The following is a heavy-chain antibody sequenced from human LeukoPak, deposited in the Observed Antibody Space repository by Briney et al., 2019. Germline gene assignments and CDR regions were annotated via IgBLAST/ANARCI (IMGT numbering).Heavy chain of an antibody. CDR1: GFTFSSYG. J-gene: IGHJ4*02. CDR3: AKDPCSSTSCYIDY. Sequence: PGGSLRLSCAASGFTFSSYGMHWVRQAPGKGLEWVAFIRYDGSNKYYADPVKGRFTISRDNSKNTLYLQMNSLRAEDTAVYYCAKDPCSSTSCYIDYWGQGTLVTVSS. CDR2: IRYDGSNK. D-gene: IGHD2-2*02. V-gene: IGHV3-30*02.